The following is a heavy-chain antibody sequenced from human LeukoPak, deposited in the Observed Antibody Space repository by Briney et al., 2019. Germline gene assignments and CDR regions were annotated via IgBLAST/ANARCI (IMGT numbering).Heavy chain of an antibody. D-gene: IGHD3-9*01. Sequence: GASVKVSCKASGYTFTSYGISWVRQAPGQGLEWMGWISAYNGNTNYAQKLQGRVTMTTDTSTSTAYMELRSLRPDDTAVYYCARVIWGYDILTGYPSHEYYFDYWGQGTLVTVSS. CDR3: ARVIWGYDILTGYPSHEYYFDY. V-gene: IGHV1-18*01. CDR1: GYTFTSYG. J-gene: IGHJ4*02. CDR2: ISAYNGNT.